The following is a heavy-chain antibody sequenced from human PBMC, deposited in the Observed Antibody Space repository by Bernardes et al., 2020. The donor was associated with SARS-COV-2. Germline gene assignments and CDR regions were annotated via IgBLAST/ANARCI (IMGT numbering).Heavy chain of an antibody. J-gene: IGHJ3*02. CDR1: GLTFSSYW. CDR2: TKQDGSEK. CDR3: ARGLGSGFRAFDI. D-gene: IGHD3-3*01. V-gene: IGHV3-7*04. Sequence: GGSLRLSCEVSGLTFSSYWMTWVRQAPGKGLEWVANTKQDGSEKYYVDSVKGRFTISRDNAKNSLYLQMNSLRAEDTAVYYCARGLGSGFRAFDIWGQGTMVTVSS.